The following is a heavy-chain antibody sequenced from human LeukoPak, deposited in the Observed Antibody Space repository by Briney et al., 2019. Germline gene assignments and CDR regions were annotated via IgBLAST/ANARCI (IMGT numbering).Heavy chain of an antibody. CDR2: ISGSGSST. CDR1: GFTFSDYA. V-gene: IGHV3-23*01. CDR3: AKGRVTIFGVDYFDY. D-gene: IGHD3-3*01. Sequence: GGSLRLSCAASGFTFSDYAMSGVGPAPGKGLEWGSAISGSGSSTYYADSVKGRFTISRDNYDHSLYLQMNSLRADDTAVYYCAKGRVTIFGVDYFDYWGQGTLVTVSS. J-gene: IGHJ4*02.